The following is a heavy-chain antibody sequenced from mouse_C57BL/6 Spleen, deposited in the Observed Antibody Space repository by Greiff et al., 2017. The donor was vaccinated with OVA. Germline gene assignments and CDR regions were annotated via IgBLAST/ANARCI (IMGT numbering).Heavy chain of an antibody. D-gene: IGHD2-2*01. V-gene: IGHV1-53*01. CDR1: GYTFTSYW. J-gene: IGHJ2*01. Sequence: QVQLQQSGTELVKPGASVKLSCKASGYTFTSYWLHWVKQRPGQGLEWIGNINPSNGGTNYNEKFKSKATLTVDKSSSTAYMQLSSLTSEDSAVYYCARSGGYSPSYYFDYWGQGTTLTVSS. CDR2: INPSNGGT. CDR3: ARSGGYSPSYYFDY.